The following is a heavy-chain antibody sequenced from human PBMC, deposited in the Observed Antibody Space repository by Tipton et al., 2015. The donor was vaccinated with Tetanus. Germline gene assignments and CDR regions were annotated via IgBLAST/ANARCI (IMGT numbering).Heavy chain of an antibody. CDR1: GFTFGDYA. CDR2: ISWNSGSI. V-gene: IGHV3-9*01. D-gene: IGHD6-19*01. CDR3: AKDYPGDGGVAGALFFDY. J-gene: IGHJ4*02. Sequence: SLRLSCAASGFTFGDYAMHWVRQAPGKGLEWVSGISWNSGSIGCADSVKGRFTISRDNSQNTMYLQMNSLRADDTAVYYCAKDYPGDGGVAGALFFDYWCQGALVTVSS.